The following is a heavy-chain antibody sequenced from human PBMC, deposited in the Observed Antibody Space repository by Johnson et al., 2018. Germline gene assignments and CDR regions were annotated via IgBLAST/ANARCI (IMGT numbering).Heavy chain of an antibody. CDR1: GGSINSNRCY. J-gene: IGHJ6*03. V-gene: IGHV4-61*02. Sequence: QVQLQESGPGLVKPSQTLSLTCTVSGGSINSNRCYWSWIRQPAGKGLEWIGRIYTSGSTNYNPSLKSRVTMSLDTSKNQFSLKMTSVTAADTAMYYCACDGYYYYYMDVWGKGTTVTVSS. CDR2: IYTSGST. CDR3: ACDGYYYYYMDV.